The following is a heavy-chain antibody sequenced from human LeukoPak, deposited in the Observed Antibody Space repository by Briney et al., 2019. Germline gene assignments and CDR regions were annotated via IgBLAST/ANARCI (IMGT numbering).Heavy chain of an antibody. CDR3: ARDGDDYDILTGYYRLAEYFQH. CDR2: IYYSGST. J-gene: IGHJ1*01. V-gene: IGHV4-39*07. D-gene: IGHD3-9*01. Sequence: PSETLSLTCTVSGGSISSSSYYWGWIRQPPGKGLEWIGSIYYSGSTYYNPSLKSRVTISVDTSKNQFSLKLSSVTAADTAVYYCARDGDDYDILTGYYRLAEYFQHWGQGTLVTVSS. CDR1: GGSISSSSYY.